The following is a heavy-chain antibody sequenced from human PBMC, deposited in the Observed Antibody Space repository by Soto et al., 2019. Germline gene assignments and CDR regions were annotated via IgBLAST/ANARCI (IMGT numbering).Heavy chain of an antibody. Sequence: GGSLRLSCAASGFIFSDFGMGWVRQAPGKXLEWVAVTSFDGSHEYYAASAKGRFTISRDNSKNMLLLQMDNVRAEDTAVYYCAKSPSKARDYEVLAGYSGYFDSWGLGTLVTVSS. CDR2: TSFDGSHE. CDR3: AKSPSKARDYEVLAGYSGYFDS. V-gene: IGHV3-30*18. D-gene: IGHD3-9*01. CDR1: GFIFSDFG. J-gene: IGHJ4*02.